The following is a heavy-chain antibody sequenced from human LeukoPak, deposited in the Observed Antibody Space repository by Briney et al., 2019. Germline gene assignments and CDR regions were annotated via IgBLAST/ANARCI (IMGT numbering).Heavy chain of an antibody. CDR2: IYYSGST. V-gene: IGHV4-39*01. CDR3: ARCGLTTVTLAFDY. Sequence: SETLSLTCTVSGGSISSSSYYWGWIRQPPGKGLEWIGGIYYSGSTYYNPSLKSRVTISVDTSKNQFSLKLSSVTAADTAVYYCARCGLTTVTLAFDYWGQGTLVTVSS. CDR1: GGSISSSSYY. D-gene: IGHD4-17*01. J-gene: IGHJ4*02.